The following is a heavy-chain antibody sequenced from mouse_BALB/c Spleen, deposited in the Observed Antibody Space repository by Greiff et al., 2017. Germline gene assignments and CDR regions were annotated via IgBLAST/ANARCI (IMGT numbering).Heavy chain of an antibody. CDR2: IDPENGDT. CDR3: NASHYGSSYEGWFAY. V-gene: IGHV14-4*02. J-gene: IGHJ3*01. D-gene: IGHD1-1*01. CDR1: GFNIKDYY. Sequence: VQLKQSGAELVRSGASVKLSCIASGFNIKDYYMHWVKQRPEQGLEWIGWIDPENGDTEYAQKFQGKATMTADTSSNTAYLQLSSLTSEDTAVYYCNASHYGSSYEGWFAYWGQGTLVTVSA.